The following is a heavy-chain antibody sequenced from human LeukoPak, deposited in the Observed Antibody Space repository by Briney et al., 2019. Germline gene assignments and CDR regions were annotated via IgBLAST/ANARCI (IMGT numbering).Heavy chain of an antibody. D-gene: IGHD2-2*01. J-gene: IGHJ5*02. Sequence: ASVTVSCKASGYTFTTYGISWVRQAPGHGLEWMGWISSYNGNTSYAGKLQGRITMTKDTSTSTAYLELRSLRSDDTAVYYCARIACSSSSCTYSGRRRVRGGSLDPWGQGTLVTVSS. CDR2: ISSYNGNT. V-gene: IGHV1-18*01. CDR3: ARIACSSSSCTYSGRRRVRGGSLDP. CDR1: GYTFTTYG.